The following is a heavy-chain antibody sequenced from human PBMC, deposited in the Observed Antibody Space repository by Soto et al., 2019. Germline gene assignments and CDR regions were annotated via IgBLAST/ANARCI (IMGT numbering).Heavy chain of an antibody. D-gene: IGHD2-21*02. V-gene: IGHV4-59*03. CDR1: RDSINNYY. J-gene: IGHJ3*01. Sequence: SETLSLTCTVSRDSINNYYWTCIRQPPGEGLEWIVYFFYSGRTNYNPSINSQVNMFVDKSKNQFCLNLTSVTSADTAVYYCARLQYTVVTATDVWGQGTMVTVS. CDR3: ARLQYTVVTATDV. CDR2: FFYSGRT.